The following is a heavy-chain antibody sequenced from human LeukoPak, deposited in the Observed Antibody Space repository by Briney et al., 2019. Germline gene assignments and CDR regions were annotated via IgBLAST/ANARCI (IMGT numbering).Heavy chain of an antibody. CDR3: ARGRYDFWSGYYTGISYFDY. V-gene: IGHV4-30-2*01. Sequence: SETLSLTCAVSGGSISSGGYSWSWIRQPPGKGLAWIGYIYHSGSTYYNPSLKSRVTISVDRSKNQFSLKLSSVTAADTAVYYCARGRYDFWSGYYTGISYFDYWGQGTLVTVSS. J-gene: IGHJ4*02. D-gene: IGHD3-3*01. CDR1: GGSISSGGYS. CDR2: IYHSGST.